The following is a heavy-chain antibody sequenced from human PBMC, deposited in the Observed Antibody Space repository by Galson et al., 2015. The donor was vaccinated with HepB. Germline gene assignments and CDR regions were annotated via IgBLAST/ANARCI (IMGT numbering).Heavy chain of an antibody. CDR3: AKRAVTTVAYYFDY. J-gene: IGHJ4*02. D-gene: IGHD4-23*01. Sequence: SLRLSCAASGFTFSDYAMAWVRQAPGKGLEFVSAITASSGTTHYADSVKGRFIILRDNSKNTPYLHLSSLRAEDTALYYCAKRAVTTVAYYFDYWGQGTLVTVSS. V-gene: IGHV3-23*01. CDR2: ITASSGTT. CDR1: GFTFSDYA.